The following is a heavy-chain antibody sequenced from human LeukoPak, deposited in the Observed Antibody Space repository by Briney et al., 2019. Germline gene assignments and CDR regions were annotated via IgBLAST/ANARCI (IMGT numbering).Heavy chain of an antibody. CDR2: NYWDDDR. J-gene: IGHJ6*04. Sequence: SGPTLVNPTQTLTLTCTFSGFSLSTSGVGVGWIRQPPVKALEWLALNYWDDDRRYSPSLKSRLTITKDTSKNQVVLTMTNMDAVDTATYYCAHRGYYYYGMDVWGKGTTVTVSS. V-gene: IGHV2-5*02. CDR3: AHRGYYYYGMDV. CDR1: GFSLSTSGVG.